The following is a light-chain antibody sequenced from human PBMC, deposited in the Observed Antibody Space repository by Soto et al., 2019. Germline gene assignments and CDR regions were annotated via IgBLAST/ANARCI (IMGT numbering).Light chain of an antibody. J-gene: IGLJ1*01. CDR2: EVN. CDR3: TSYAGGNNV. Sequence: QSVLTQPPSASGSLGRPFTSPVLETTVDVGAYNYVSWYQQHPGKVPKLMVYEVNKRPSGVPDRFSGSKSGNTASLTVSGLQAEDEADYYCTSYAGGNNVFGTGTKVTVL. CDR1: TVDVGAYNY. V-gene: IGLV2-8*01.